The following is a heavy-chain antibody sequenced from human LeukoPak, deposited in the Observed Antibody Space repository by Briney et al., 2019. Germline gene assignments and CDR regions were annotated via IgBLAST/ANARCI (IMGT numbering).Heavy chain of an antibody. CDR3: ARDLEVAAAPDF. CDR1: GFTFSTYS. CDR2: ISSSSGYI. V-gene: IGHV3-21*01. D-gene: IGHD2-15*01. J-gene: IGHJ4*02. Sequence: GGSLRLSCAASGFTFSTYSMNWVRQAPGKGLEWVSSISSSSGYIYYADSVKGRSTISRDDAKNSLYLQMNSLRAEDTAVYYCARDLEVAAAPDFWGQGTLVTVSS.